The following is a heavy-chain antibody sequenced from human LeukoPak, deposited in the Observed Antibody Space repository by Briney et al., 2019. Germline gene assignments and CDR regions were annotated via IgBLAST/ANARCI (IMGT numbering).Heavy chain of an antibody. CDR1: GDSLNTYY. V-gene: IGHV4-59*01. D-gene: IGHD2-21*02. CDR3: ARVVRGVVTSNWFDP. Sequence: PSETLSLTCTASGDSLNTYYWTWIRQTPGKGLALIGFVAYSGSSNYNPSLKSRVSISIDTSKNQFSLALTSVTPADTAVYYCARVVRGVVTSNWFDPWGQGTLVTVSS. CDR2: VAYSGSS. J-gene: IGHJ5*02.